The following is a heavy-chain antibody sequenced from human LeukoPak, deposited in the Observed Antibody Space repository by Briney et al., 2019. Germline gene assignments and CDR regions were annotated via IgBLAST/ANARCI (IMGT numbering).Heavy chain of an antibody. J-gene: IGHJ5*02. V-gene: IGHV3-74*01. CDR3: ARKAAAGWEYNWFDP. CDR1: GFTFGDYA. Sequence: GGSLRLSCTASGFTFGDYAMSWIRQAPGKGLEWVSRINSDGSSTSYADSVKGRFTISRDNAKNTLYLQMNSLRAEDTAVYYCARKAAAGWEYNWFDPWGQGTLVTVSS. CDR2: INSDGSST. D-gene: IGHD6-13*01.